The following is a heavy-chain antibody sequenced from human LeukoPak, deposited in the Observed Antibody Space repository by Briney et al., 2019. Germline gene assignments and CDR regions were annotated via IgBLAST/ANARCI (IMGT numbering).Heavy chain of an antibody. CDR3: ARVPAAVAGPDY. J-gene: IGHJ4*02. V-gene: IGHV1-2*02. Sequence: ASVKVSCKASGYTFTGYYMHWVRQAPGQGLEWMGWINPSSGGTNYAQKFQGRVTMTRDTSISTAYMELSRLRSDDTAVYYCARVPAAVAGPDYWGQGTLVTVSS. CDR2: INPSSGGT. D-gene: IGHD6-19*01. CDR1: GYTFTGYY.